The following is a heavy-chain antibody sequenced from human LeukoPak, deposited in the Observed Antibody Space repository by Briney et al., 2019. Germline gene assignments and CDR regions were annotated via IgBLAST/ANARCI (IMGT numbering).Heavy chain of an antibody. J-gene: IGHJ4*02. CDR3: ARAQWAYGSGSSDY. Sequence: GGSLRLSCAASGFTFSNYGMSWLRQAPGKGLEWVSAISGSGGSTYYADSVKGRFTISRDNSKNTLYVQVNSLRAEDTAVYYCARAQWAYGSGSSDYWGQGTLVTVSS. V-gene: IGHV3-23*01. D-gene: IGHD3-10*01. CDR2: ISGSGGST. CDR1: GFTFSNYG.